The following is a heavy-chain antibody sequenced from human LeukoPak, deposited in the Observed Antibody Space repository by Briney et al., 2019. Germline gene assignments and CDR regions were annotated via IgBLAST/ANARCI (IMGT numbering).Heavy chain of an antibody. CDR3: AGGTSSRGGPLRIDY. J-gene: IGHJ4*02. V-gene: IGHV4-31*03. D-gene: IGHD3-10*01. CDR1: GGSISSGGYY. Sequence: SETLSLTCTVSGGSISSGGYYWSWIRQHPGKGPEWIGYIYYSGSTYYNPSLKSRVTISVDTSKNQFSLKLSSVTAADTAVYYCAGGTSSRGGPLRIDYWGQGTLVTVSS. CDR2: IYYSGST.